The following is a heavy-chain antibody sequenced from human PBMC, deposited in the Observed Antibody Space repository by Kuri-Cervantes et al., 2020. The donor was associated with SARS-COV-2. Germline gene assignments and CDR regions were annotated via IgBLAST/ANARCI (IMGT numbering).Heavy chain of an antibody. CDR1: GYSISSGYY. CDR2: IYHSGST. V-gene: IGHV4-38-2*01. Sequence: SQILSLTCAVSGYSISSGYYWGWIRQPPGKGLEWMGSIYHSGSTYYNPSLKSRVTISVDTSKNQFSLKLSSVTAADTAVYYCARGSASGWSPLVDRWGQGILVTVSS. CDR3: ARGSASGWSPLVDR. J-gene: IGHJ5*02. D-gene: IGHD6-19*01.